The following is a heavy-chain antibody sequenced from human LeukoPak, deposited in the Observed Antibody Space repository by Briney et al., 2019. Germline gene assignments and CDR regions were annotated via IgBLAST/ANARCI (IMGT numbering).Heavy chain of an antibody. CDR1: GYTFTGYY. D-gene: IGHD2-2*02. CDR2: INPNTGGT. J-gene: IGHJ4*02. Sequence: ASVKVSCKASGYTFTGYYMYWVRQAPGQGLEWMGFINPNTGGTIYAQKFQARVTMTRDTSISTAYMELRGLISDDTAVYYCARLNIPMGTFDYWGQGTLVTVSS. V-gene: IGHV1-2*02. CDR3: ARLNIPMGTFDY.